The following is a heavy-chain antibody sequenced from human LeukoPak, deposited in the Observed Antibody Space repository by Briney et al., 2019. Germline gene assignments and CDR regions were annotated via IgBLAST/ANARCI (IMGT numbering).Heavy chain of an antibody. Sequence: HTGGSLRLSCAASGFIFRTYAMSWVRLAPGKGLEWVSGTSDRGDYTYYADSVKGRFTISRDSSKNTLFLQMNSLGAEDTALYFCARKAQYNGHYPLDYWGQGTLVTVSS. CDR1: GFIFRTYA. J-gene: IGHJ4*02. CDR3: ARKAQYNGHYPLDY. V-gene: IGHV3-23*01. D-gene: IGHD1-7*01. CDR2: TSDRGDYT.